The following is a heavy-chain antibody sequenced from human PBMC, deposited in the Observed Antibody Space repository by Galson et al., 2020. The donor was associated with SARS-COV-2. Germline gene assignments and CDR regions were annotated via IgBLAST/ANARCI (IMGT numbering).Heavy chain of an antibody. CDR2: IIPILGIA. V-gene: IGHV1-69*10. Sequence: SVKVSCKASGGTFSSYAISWVRQAPGQGLEWMGGIIPILGIANYAQKFQGRVTITADKSTSTAYMKLSSLRSEDTAVYYCARESEWFGERNAFDIWGQGTMVTVSS. J-gene: IGHJ3*02. CDR1: GGTFSSYA. D-gene: IGHD3-10*01. CDR3: ARESEWFGERNAFDI.